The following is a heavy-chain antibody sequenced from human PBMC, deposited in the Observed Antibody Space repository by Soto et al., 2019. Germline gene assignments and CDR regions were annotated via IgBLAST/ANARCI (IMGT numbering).Heavy chain of an antibody. Sequence: EVQLVESGGGLVQPGGSLRLSCVVSGITFSNYWMTWVRQAPGKGPEWGANIKQDGSEKNYVDSVQGRFTISGYNAKNSLYLQMNSLRVEDTAIYYCAGGSGWTEDYWGQGTLVTVSS. CDR3: AGGSGWTEDY. CDR2: IKQDGSEK. V-gene: IGHV3-7*04. D-gene: IGHD6-19*01. CDR1: GITFSNYW. J-gene: IGHJ4*02.